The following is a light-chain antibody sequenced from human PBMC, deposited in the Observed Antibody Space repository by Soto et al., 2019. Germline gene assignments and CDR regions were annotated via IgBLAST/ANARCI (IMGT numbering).Light chain of an antibody. CDR3: QQYNNWPPEP. CDR2: GAS. J-gene: IGKJ1*01. CDR1: QSVSSN. V-gene: IGKV3-15*01. Sequence: EIVLTQSPATLSVSPGERATLSSRASQSVSSNLAWYQQKPGQAPRLLIYGASTRATGIPARFSGSGSGTEFTLTISSLQSEDFAVYYCQQYNNWPPEPFGQGTKVAIK.